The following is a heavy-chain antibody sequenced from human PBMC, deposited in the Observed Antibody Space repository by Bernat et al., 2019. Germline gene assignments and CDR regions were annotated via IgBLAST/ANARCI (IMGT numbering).Heavy chain of an antibody. CDR2: FIPIFGTA. D-gene: IGHD1-14*01. Sequence: QVRLVQAHTAEQKPRSSVEVSCKASGGTFSSYAISWVRQAPGQGLEWMGGFIPIFGTANYAQKFQGRVTITADESTSTAYMELSSLRSEDTAVYYCAIGDHQFDYWGQGIL. CDR3: AIGDHQFDY. J-gene: IGHJ4*02. CDR1: GGTFSSYA. V-gene: IGHV1-69*01.